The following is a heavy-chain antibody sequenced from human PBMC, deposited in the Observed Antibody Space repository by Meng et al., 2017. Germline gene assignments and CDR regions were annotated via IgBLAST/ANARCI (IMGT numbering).Heavy chain of an antibody. Sequence: ASVKVSCKASGYTFTGYGISWVRQAPGQGLEWMGWISAYNGNTNYAQKLQGRVTMTTDTSTSTAYMELRSLRSDDTAVYYCARDLGIAAAGVAFDIWGQGTMVTVSS. D-gene: IGHD6-13*01. CDR2: ISAYNGNT. V-gene: IGHV1-18*01. CDR3: ARDLGIAAAGVAFDI. CDR1: GYTFTGYG. J-gene: IGHJ3*02.